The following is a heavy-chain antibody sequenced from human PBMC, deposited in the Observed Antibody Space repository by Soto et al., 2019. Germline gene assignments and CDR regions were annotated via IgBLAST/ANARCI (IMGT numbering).Heavy chain of an antibody. J-gene: IGHJ4*02. D-gene: IGHD2-15*01. CDR2: INAGNGNT. CDR1: GYTFTSYA. Sequence: QVQLVQSGAEVKKPGASVKVSCKASGYTFTSYAMHWVRQAPGQRLEWMGWINAGNGNTKYSQKFQGRVTITRDTSASTAYMELSSLRSEDTAVYYCVRGPGGPDGPGDYWGQGTLVTVSS. CDR3: VRGPGGPDGPGDY. V-gene: IGHV1-3*01.